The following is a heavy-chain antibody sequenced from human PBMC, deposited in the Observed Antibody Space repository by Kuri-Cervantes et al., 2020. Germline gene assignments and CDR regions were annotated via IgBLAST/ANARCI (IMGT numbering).Heavy chain of an antibody. V-gene: IGHV3-48*01. CDR3: ARDTGRYYYYMDV. CDR1: GFTFSSYS. J-gene: IGHJ6*03. D-gene: IGHD2-8*02. Sequence: GGSLRLSCAASGFTFSSYSMNWVRQAPGKGLEWVSYISSSSSTIYYADSVKGRFTMSRDNSKNTLYLQMNSLRAEDTAVYYCARDTGRYYYYMDVWGKGTTVTVSS. CDR2: ISSSSSTI.